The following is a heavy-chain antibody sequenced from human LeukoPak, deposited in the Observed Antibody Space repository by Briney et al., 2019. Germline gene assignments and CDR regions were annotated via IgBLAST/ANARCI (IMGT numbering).Heavy chain of an antibody. J-gene: IGHJ4*02. D-gene: IGHD5-12*01. CDR3: ARAGYSGYDWGIFDY. CDR1: GYTFTGYY. Sequence: GASVTVSCKASGYTFTGYYMHWVRQAPGQGLEWMGWINPNSGGTNYAQKFQGRVTMTRDTSISTAYMELSRLRADDTAVYYCARAGYSGYDWGIFDYWGQGTLVAVSS. V-gene: IGHV1-2*02. CDR2: INPNSGGT.